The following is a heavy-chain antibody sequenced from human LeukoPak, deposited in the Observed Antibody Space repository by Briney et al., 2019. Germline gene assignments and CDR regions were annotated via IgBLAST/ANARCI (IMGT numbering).Heavy chain of an antibody. CDR3: ARWYYYDSSGAVDY. Sequence: PSETLSLTCTVSGGSISSYYWSWIRQPPGKGLEWIGYIYYTGSTNYNPSLKSRVTISVDTSKNQLSLKLSSVTAADTAVYYCARWYYYDSSGAVDYWGQGTLVTVSS. D-gene: IGHD3-22*01. J-gene: IGHJ4*02. V-gene: IGHV4-59*01. CDR1: GGSISSYY. CDR2: IYYTGST.